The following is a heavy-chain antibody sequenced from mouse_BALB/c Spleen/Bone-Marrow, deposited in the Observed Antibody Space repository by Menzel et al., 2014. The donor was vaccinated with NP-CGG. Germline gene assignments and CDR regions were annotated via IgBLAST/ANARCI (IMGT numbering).Heavy chain of an antibody. V-gene: IGHV2-2*02. D-gene: IGHD4-1*01. CDR1: GFSLTSYG. CDR2: IWSGGST. CDR3: ARTGFDY. J-gene: IGHJ2*01. Sequence: VQLVESGPGLVQPSQSLSITCTVSGFSLTSYGVHWVRQSPGKGLEWLGVIWSGGSTDYNAAFISRLSISKDNSKSQVFFKMNSLQANDIAIYYCARTGFDYWGQGTTLTVSS.